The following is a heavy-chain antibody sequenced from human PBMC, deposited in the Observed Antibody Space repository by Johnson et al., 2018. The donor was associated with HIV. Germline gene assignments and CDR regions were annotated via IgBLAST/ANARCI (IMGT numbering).Heavy chain of an antibody. D-gene: IGHD5-24*01. J-gene: IGHJ3*02. CDR2: ISYDGSNK. CDR3: ARGEEMATSLI. CDR1: GFTFSSYA. V-gene: IGHV3-30-3*01. Sequence: QVQLVESGGGVVQPGRSLRLSCAASGFTFSSYAMHWVRQAPGKGLEWVAVISYDGSNKYYADSVKGRFTISRDNSKNTLYLQMNSLGAEDTAVYSCARGEEMATSLIWGQGTMVTVSS.